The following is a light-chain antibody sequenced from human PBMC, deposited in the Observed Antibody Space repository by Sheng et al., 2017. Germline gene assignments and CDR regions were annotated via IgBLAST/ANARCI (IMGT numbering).Light chain of an antibody. CDR1: QGISNY. V-gene: IGKV1-27*01. CDR2: AAS. CDR3: QKYNSALFT. J-gene: IGKJ3*01. Sequence: DIQMTQSPSSLSASVGDRVTITCRASQGISNYLAWYQQKPGKVPKLLIYAASTLQSGVPSRFSGSGSGTDFTLTISSLQPEDVATYYCQKYNSALFTFGPRDRKWISN.